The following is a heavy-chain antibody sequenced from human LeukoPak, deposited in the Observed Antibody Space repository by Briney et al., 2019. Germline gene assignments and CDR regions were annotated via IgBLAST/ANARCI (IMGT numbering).Heavy chain of an antibody. CDR1: GGTFSSYA. CDR2: IIPIFGTA. V-gene: IGHV1-69*05. Sequence: GASVKVSCKASGGTFSSYAISWVRQAPGQGLEWMGRIIPIFGTANYAQKFQGRVTITTDESTSTACMELSSLRSEDTAVYYCARDRGVGYSSSYQIDYWGQGTLVTVSS. J-gene: IGHJ4*02. D-gene: IGHD6-13*01. CDR3: ARDRGVGYSSSYQIDY.